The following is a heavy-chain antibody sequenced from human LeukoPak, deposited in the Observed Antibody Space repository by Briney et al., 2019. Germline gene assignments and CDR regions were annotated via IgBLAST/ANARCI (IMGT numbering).Heavy chain of an antibody. CDR1: GFTFSSYG. V-gene: IGHV3-33*08. CDR3: ARDPEYSSSSGLDY. CDR2: ISYDGSNK. Sequence: GGSLRLSCAASGFTFSSYGMHWVRQAPGKGLEWVAVISYDGSNKYYADSVKGRFTISRDNSKNTLYLQMNSLRAEDTAVYYCARDPEYSSSSGLDYWGQGTLVTVSS. J-gene: IGHJ4*02. D-gene: IGHD6-6*01.